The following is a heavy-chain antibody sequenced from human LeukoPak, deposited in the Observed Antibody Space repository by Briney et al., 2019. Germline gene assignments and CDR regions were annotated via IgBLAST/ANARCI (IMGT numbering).Heavy chain of an antibody. CDR2: IDRSDSYT. Sequence: GESLKICCKGSGYSFTSYWISWVRPMPGEGLELMGRIDRSDSYTNYSPSFQGHVTISADKSISTAYLQWSSLKASDTAMYYCARPPRMGSGWYYYWGQGTLVTVSS. J-gene: IGHJ4*02. CDR3: ARPPRMGSGWYYY. V-gene: IGHV5-10-1*01. CDR1: GYSFTSYW. D-gene: IGHD6-19*01.